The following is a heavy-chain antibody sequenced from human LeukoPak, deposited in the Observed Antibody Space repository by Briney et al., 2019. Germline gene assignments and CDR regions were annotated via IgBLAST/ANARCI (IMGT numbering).Heavy chain of an antibody. V-gene: IGHV4-34*01. D-gene: IGHD2-2*01. CDR3: ARRLPAALDY. J-gene: IGHJ4*02. CDR1: GGSFSGYY. Sequence: PSETLSLTCAVYGGSFSGYYWSWIRQPPGKGLEWIGEINHSGSTNYNPSLKSRVTISVDTSKNQFSLKLSSVTAADTAVYYCARRLPAALDYWGQGTLVTASS. CDR2: INHSGST.